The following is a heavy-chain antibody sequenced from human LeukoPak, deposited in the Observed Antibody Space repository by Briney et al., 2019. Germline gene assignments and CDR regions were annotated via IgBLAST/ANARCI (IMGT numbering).Heavy chain of an antibody. CDR3: ARDADDSSGYY. CDR2: ISSSSSYI. Sequence: GGSLRLSCAASGFTFSSYSMNLVRQAPGKGLEWVSSISSSSSYIYYADSVKGRFTVSRDNAKNSLYLQMHSLRDEDTAVYYCARDADDSSGYYWGQGTLVTVSS. D-gene: IGHD3-22*01. J-gene: IGHJ4*02. V-gene: IGHV3-21*01. CDR1: GFTFSSYS.